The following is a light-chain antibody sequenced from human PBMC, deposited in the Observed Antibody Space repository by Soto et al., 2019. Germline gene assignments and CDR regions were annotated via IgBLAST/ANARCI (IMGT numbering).Light chain of an antibody. J-gene: IGKJ1*01. Sequence: DIQMTQSPSSLSASVGDRVTITCRASQGISNYLSWYQQKPGKVPKLLIYAASTLQSGVPSRFSGSGSGTDFTLPISSLQPEDVALYYCQKYNSAPWTFGQGTKVEI. CDR2: AAS. CDR1: QGISNY. CDR3: QKYNSAPWT. V-gene: IGKV1-27*01.